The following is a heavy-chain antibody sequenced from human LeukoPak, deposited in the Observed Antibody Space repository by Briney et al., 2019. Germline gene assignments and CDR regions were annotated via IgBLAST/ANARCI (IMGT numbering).Heavy chain of an antibody. V-gene: IGHV4-59*01. Sequence: SETLSLTCTVSGGSISTFYWSWIRQPPGKGLEWIGYIYYNGITNYNPSLKGRVTISVDTSKNQFSLKLTSVTAADTAVYYCATRGPTVTTWYGMDVWGQGTTVTVSS. CDR3: ATRGPTVTTWYGMDV. D-gene: IGHD4-17*01. J-gene: IGHJ6*02. CDR2: IYYNGIT. CDR1: GGSISTFY.